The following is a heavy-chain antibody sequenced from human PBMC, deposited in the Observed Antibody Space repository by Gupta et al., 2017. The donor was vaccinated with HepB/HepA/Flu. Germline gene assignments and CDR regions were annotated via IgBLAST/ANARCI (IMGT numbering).Heavy chain of an antibody. V-gene: IGHV3-33*01. J-gene: IGHJ4*02. Sequence: QVQLVESGGGVVQPGRSLRLSCSASGFTFSSYGMHWVRQAPGKGLAWVAVIWYDGSNKYYADSVKGRFTISRDNSKNTLYLQMNSLRAEDTAVYYCARADGQYFPGFVLDYWGQGTLVTVSS. CDR2: IWYDGSNK. CDR3: ARADGQYFPGFVLDY. CDR1: GFTFSSYG. D-gene: IGHD2/OR15-2a*01.